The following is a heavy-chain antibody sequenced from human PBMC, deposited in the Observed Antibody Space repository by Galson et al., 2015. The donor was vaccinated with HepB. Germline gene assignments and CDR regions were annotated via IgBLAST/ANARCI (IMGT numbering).Heavy chain of an antibody. J-gene: IGHJ3*02. CDR3: ARRTIPGAFDI. CDR2: IGTAGDT. Sequence: LRLSCAASGFTFSSYDMHWVRQATGKGLEWVSAIGTAGDTYYPGSVKGRFTISRENAKNSLYLQMNSLRAGDTAVYYCARRTIPGAFDIWGQGTMVTVSS. D-gene: IGHD2-21*01. CDR1: GFTFSSYD. V-gene: IGHV3-13*04.